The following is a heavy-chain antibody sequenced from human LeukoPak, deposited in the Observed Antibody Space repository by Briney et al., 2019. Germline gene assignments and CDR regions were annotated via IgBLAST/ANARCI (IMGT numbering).Heavy chain of an antibody. D-gene: IGHD2-2*01. CDR3: AGGAGVVPAAPAVF. Sequence: SETLSLTRAVYGGSFSGYYWSWIRQPPGKGLEWIGEINHSGSTNYNPSLKSRVTISVDTSKNQFSLKLSSVTAADTAVYHCAGGAGVVPAAPAVFWGQGTLVTVSS. CDR2: INHSGST. J-gene: IGHJ4*02. V-gene: IGHV4-34*01. CDR1: GGSFSGYY.